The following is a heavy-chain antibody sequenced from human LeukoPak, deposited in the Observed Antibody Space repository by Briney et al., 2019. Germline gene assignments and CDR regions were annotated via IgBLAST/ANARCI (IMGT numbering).Heavy chain of an antibody. D-gene: IGHD3-16*02. V-gene: IGHV3-48*03. J-gene: IGHJ3*02. Sequence: GGSLRLSCTASGFTFSTYEMNWVRQAPGKGLEWISYISGSGSSIFYADSLQGRFTVSRDSAKNSVYLQMNSLRAEDTAVYYCAREGGFGYDDAFDTWGHGTTVTVSS. CDR1: GFTFSTYE. CDR2: ISGSGSSI. CDR3: AREGGFGYDDAFDT.